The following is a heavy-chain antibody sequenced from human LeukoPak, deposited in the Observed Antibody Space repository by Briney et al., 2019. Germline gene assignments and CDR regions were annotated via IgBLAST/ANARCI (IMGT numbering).Heavy chain of an antibody. CDR2: IYPGDSDT. V-gene: IGHV5-51*01. CDR3: ATTYYYDSSGYPYYFDY. Sequence: GESLKISCKGSGYSFTSYWIGWARQMPGKGLERMGIIYPGDSDTRYGPSFQGQVTISADKSISTAYLQWSSLKASDTAMYYCATTYYYDSSGYPYYFDYWGQGTLVTVSS. CDR1: GYSFTSYW. J-gene: IGHJ4*02. D-gene: IGHD3-22*01.